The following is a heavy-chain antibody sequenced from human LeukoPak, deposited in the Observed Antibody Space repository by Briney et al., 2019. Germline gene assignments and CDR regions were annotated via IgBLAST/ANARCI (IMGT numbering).Heavy chain of an antibody. D-gene: IGHD3-22*01. CDR3: ARGPNSSGYYLVPWFDP. CDR1: GFTLRNYW. V-gene: IGHV3-7*03. J-gene: IGHJ5*02. Sequence: GGSLRLSCTASGFTLRNYWMTWVRQGPGKGLEWVANIEGDARSQYYGDPVKGRFTISRDNAKNSLYLQMDSLRAEDTAIYYCARGPNSSGYYLVPWFDPWGQGTLVTVSS. CDR2: IEGDARSQ.